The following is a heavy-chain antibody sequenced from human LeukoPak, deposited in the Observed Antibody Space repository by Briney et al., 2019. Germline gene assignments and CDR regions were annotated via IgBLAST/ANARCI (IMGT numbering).Heavy chain of an antibody. V-gene: IGHV3-11*01. Sequence: GALSLSCAASGFTFSDYYMNWIRQAPGKGLEWVSNIDGSGSTISYAGSVKGRFTISRDNAKNSLYLQMNSLRAEDTAVYYCARARWDRYYFDYWGQGTLVTVSS. CDR3: ARARWDRYYFDY. CDR1: GFTFSDYY. CDR2: IDGSGSTI. D-gene: IGHD1-26*01. J-gene: IGHJ4*02.